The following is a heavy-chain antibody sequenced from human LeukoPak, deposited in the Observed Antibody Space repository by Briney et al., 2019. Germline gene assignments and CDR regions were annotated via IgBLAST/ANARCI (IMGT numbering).Heavy chain of an antibody. Sequence: GESLKISCKGSGYSFTSYWIGWVRQMPGKGLEWMGIIYPGDSDTRYSPSFQGQVTISADKSISTAYLQWSGLKASDTAMYYCARLVGATPSGYGMDVWGQGTTVTVSS. D-gene: IGHD1-26*01. CDR1: GYSFTSYW. J-gene: IGHJ6*02. CDR3: ARLVGATPSGYGMDV. CDR2: IYPGDSDT. V-gene: IGHV5-51*01.